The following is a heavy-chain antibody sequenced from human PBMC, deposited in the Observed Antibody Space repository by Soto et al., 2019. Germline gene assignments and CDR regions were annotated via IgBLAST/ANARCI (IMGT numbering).Heavy chain of an antibody. D-gene: IGHD3-9*01. CDR3: ARDMGLRYFDGPYYGMDV. Sequence: ASVKVSCKASGYTFTGYYMHWVRQAPGQGLEWMGWINPNSGGTNYAQKFQGWVTMTRDTSISTAYMELSRLRSDDTAVYYCARDMGLRYFDGPYYGMDVWGQGTTVTVSS. CDR1: GYTFTGYY. J-gene: IGHJ6*02. CDR2: INPNSGGT. V-gene: IGHV1-2*04.